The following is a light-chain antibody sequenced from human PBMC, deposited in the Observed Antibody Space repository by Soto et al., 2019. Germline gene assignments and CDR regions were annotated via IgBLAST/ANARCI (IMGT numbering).Light chain of an antibody. CDR3: SSHTSGSTRV. CDR2: EVT. V-gene: IGLV2-14*01. CDR1: SGDVGGYDY. Sequence: QSALTQPASVSGSPGQSIAISCTGTSGDVGGYDYVSWYQQHPDKDPKLMIYEVTKRPSWVSNRFSGSKSGNTASLTISGLQPEDYADYYCSSHTSGSTRVFGSGTKLTVL. J-gene: IGLJ1*01.